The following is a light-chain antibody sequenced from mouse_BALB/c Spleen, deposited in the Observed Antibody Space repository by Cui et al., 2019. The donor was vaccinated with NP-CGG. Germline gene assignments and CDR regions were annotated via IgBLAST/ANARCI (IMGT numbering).Light chain of an antibody. CDR3: ALWYSNNWV. CDR1: TGTVTTSNY. Sequence: QAVVTQESALTTSPGETVTLTCRSSTGTVTTSNYANWVKEKPDHLFTGLIGGTHNRAPGVPARFSGSLIGDKAALTITGAQTEDEAIYFCALWYSNNWVFGGGTKLTVL. V-gene: IGLV1*01. CDR2: GTH. J-gene: IGLJ1*01.